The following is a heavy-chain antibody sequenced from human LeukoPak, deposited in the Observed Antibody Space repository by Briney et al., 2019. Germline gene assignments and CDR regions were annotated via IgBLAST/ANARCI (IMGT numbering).Heavy chain of an antibody. V-gene: IGHV3-48*03. CDR2: ISRSGATI. D-gene: IGHD3-22*01. J-gene: IGHJ4*02. Sequence: GRSLRLSCAASGFTFSNYEMNWVRQAPGKGLEWVSFISRSGATIYYTDSVKGRFTISRDNAKNSLYLQMNSLRAEDTAVYYCARDHATYYYDSSGYYDYWGQGTLVTVSS. CDR1: GFTFSNYE. CDR3: ARDHATYYYDSSGYYDY.